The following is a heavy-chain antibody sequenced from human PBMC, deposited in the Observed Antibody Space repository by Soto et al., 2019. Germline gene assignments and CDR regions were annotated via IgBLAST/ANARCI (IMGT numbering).Heavy chain of an antibody. CDR1: GFTFSSYG. CDR3: AKHTGSSSEGAYYFDY. J-gene: IGHJ4*02. Sequence: GGSLRLSCAASGFTFSSYGMHWVRQAPGKGLEWVAVISYDGSNKYYADSVKGRFTISRDNSKNTLYLQMNSLRAEDTAVHYCAKHTGSSSEGAYYFDYWGQGTLV. D-gene: IGHD6-6*01. CDR2: ISYDGSNK. V-gene: IGHV3-30*18.